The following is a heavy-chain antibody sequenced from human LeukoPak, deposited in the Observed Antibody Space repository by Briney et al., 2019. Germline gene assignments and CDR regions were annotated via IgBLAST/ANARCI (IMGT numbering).Heavy chain of an antibody. D-gene: IGHD3-22*01. CDR2: IYYSGST. V-gene: IGHV4-39*07. CDR1: GGSISSSSYY. CDR3: ARTYYYDSSGPYY. J-gene: IGHJ4*02. Sequence: NPSETLSLTCTVSGGSISSSSYYWGWIRQPPGKGLEWIGSIYYSGSTYYNPSLKSRVTISVNTSKNQFSLKLSSVTAADTAVYYCARTYYYDSSGPYYWGQGTLVTVSS.